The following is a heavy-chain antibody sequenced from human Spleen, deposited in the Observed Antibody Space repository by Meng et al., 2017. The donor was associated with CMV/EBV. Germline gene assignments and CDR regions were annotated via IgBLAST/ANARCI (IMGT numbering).Heavy chain of an antibody. J-gene: IGHJ5*02. V-gene: IGHV1-2*02. CDR1: GYTFIDKY. Sequence: KTSGYTFIDKYMHWVRQAPGQGLEWMGCINPKSGNADYAQKFKGRVVMTRDTSISTVYMQLSSLRSDDTAIYYCARSLEYSSLFGIDPWGQGTLVTVSS. CDR3: ARSLEYSSLFGIDP. CDR2: INPKSGNA. D-gene: IGHD6-6*01.